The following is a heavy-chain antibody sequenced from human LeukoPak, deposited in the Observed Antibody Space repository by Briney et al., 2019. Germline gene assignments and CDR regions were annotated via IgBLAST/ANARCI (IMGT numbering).Heavy chain of an antibody. CDR2: FDPEDGET. CDR1: GYTLTELS. J-gene: IGHJ5*02. D-gene: IGHD2-2*01. CDR3: ATDNGWYQLDENWFDP. V-gene: IGHV1-24*01. Sequence: ASVKVSCKVSGYTLTELSMHWVRQAPGKGLEWMGGFDPEDGETIYAQKFQGRVTMTEDTSTDTAYMELSSLRSEDTAVYYCATDNGWYQLDENWFDPWGQGTLVTVSS.